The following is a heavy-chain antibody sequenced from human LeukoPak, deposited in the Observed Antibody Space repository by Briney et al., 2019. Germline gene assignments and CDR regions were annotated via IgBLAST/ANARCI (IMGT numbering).Heavy chain of an antibody. Sequence: GGSLRLSCAASGFTFDNYGMSWVRQAPGKGLEWVSGINWNGDSTGYADSVKGRFTIPRDNAKNSLHLQMNSLRAEDTALYYCARVLSYYYYYMDVWGKGTTVTVSS. CDR1: GFTFDNYG. CDR3: ARVLSYYYYYMDV. CDR2: INWNGDST. J-gene: IGHJ6*03. V-gene: IGHV3-20*04.